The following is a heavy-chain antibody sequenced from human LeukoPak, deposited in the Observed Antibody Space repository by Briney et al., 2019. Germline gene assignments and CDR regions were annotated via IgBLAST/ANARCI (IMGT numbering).Heavy chain of an antibody. CDR1: GFTFSSYA. CDR3: AKASIYCYDSSGYPY. CDR2: ISGSGGST. J-gene: IGHJ4*02. D-gene: IGHD3-22*01. V-gene: IGHV3-23*01. Sequence: GGSLRLSCAASGFTFSSYAMSWVRQAPGKGLEWVSAISGSGGSTYYADSVKGRFTISRDNSKNTLYLQMNSLRAEDTAVYYCAKASIYCYDSSGYPYWGQGTLVTVSS.